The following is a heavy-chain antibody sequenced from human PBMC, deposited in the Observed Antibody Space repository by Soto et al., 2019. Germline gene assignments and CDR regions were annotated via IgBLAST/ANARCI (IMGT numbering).Heavy chain of an antibody. D-gene: IGHD2-2*01. Sequence: QVQLMQSGTGVKKPGASVTVSCKASGYTSADFGISWVRQAPGQGLEWMGWVSDNNGASNPAPKVQGRITMTLDTSTGVSYMALRSLRSDDTAIYYCVRDQKYFRVNGNWFDSWGQGTLVSVSS. J-gene: IGHJ5*01. V-gene: IGHV1-18*04. CDR3: VRDQKYFRVNGNWFDS. CDR1: GYTSADFG. CDR2: VSDNNGAS.